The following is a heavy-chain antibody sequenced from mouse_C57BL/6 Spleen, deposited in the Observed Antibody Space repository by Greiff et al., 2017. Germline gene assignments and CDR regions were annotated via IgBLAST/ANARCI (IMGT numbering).Heavy chain of an antibody. CDR3: ARGTTVVPLDY. J-gene: IGHJ2*01. Sequence: VKLQESGAELARPGASVKLSCKASGYTFTSYGISWVKQRTGQGLEWIGEIYPRSGNTYYNEKFKGKATLTVDTSYSTAYMELHILTSEDSAVYFCARGTTVVPLDYWGQGTTLTVSS. V-gene: IGHV1-81*01. CDR1: GYTFTSYG. D-gene: IGHD1-1*01. CDR2: IYPRSGNT.